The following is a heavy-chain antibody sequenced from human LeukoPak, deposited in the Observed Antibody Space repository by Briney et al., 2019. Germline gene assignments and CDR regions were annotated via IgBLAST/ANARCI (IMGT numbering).Heavy chain of an antibody. D-gene: IGHD3-16*01. CDR3: ARVTSQKGAHYMDV. CDR2: IYYSGYT. Sequence: PSETLSLTCTVSGDSTSSGDYYWSWIRQPPGKGLKWIGNIYYSGYTTYSPSLRSRVTISVDTSKNQFSLKLSSVTAADTAVYYCARVTSQKGAHYMDVWGKGTTITISS. V-gene: IGHV4-61*08. J-gene: IGHJ6*03. CDR1: GDSTSSGDYY.